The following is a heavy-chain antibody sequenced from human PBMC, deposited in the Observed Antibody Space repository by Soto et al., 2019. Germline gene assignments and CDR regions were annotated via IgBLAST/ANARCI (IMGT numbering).Heavy chain of an antibody. J-gene: IGHJ6*03. CDR2: ISGSGGST. D-gene: IGHD2-2*01. CDR1: GFTFSSYA. Sequence: QPGGSLRLSCAASGFTFSSYAMSWVRQAPGKGLEWVSAISGSGGSTYYADSVKGRFTISRDNSKNTLYLQMNSLRAEDTAVYYCAKSGGNIVVVPAATYYYYYYMDVWGKGTTVTVSS. CDR3: AKSGGNIVVVPAATYYYYYYMDV. V-gene: IGHV3-23*01.